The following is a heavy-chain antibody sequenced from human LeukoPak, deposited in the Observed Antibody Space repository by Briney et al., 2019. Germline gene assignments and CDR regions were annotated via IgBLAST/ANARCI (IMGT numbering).Heavy chain of an antibody. CDR1: GYTFTTYN. CDR3: VGDSSRWAFDY. Sequence: ASVKVSCKASGYTFTTYNMHWVRQAPGQGLEWMGIINPSGDGTTYAQKFQGRVTMTRDTSASTVYMELSSLRSEDTAVYYCVGDSSRWAFDYWGQGTLVIVSS. V-gene: IGHV1-46*01. CDR2: INPSGDGT. D-gene: IGHD6-13*01. J-gene: IGHJ4*02.